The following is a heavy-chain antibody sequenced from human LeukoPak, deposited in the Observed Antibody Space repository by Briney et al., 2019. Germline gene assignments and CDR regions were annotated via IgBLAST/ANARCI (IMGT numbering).Heavy chain of an antibody. V-gene: IGHV3-21*01. Sequence: GGSLRLSCAASGFTFSSYGMHWVRQAPGKGLEWVSSISSSSSYIYYADSVKGRFTISRDNAKNSLYLQMNSLRAEDTAVYYCARVLGGSGTNYWGQGTLVTVSS. D-gene: IGHD3-16*01. CDR1: GFTFSSYG. CDR2: ISSSSSYI. J-gene: IGHJ4*02. CDR3: ARVLGGSGTNY.